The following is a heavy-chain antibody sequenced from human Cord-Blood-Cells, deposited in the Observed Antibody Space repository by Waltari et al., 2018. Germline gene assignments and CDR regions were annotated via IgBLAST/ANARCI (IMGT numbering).Heavy chain of an antibody. D-gene: IGHD6-13*01. Sequence: QLQLQESGPGLVKPSETLSLTCTVSGGSISRSRYYWGWILQPPGKGLGWIGSIFYNGSTYHTPYLQRRDTISVDTAKTQCSLKLSSVTAADTAVYYFARPYSSSWYYFDYWGQGTLVTVSS. J-gene: IGHJ4*02. V-gene: IGHV4-39*01. CDR2: IFYNGST. CDR3: ARPYSSSWYYFDY. CDR1: GGSISRSRYY.